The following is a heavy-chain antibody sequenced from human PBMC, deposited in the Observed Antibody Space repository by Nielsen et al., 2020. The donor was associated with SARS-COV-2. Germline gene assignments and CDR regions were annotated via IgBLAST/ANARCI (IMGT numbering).Heavy chain of an antibody. D-gene: IGHD5-18*01. V-gene: IGHV4-34*01. J-gene: IGHJ4*02. Sequence: WIRQPPGKGLEWIGEINHSGSTNYNPSLKSRVTISVGTSKNQFSLKLSSVTAADTAVYYCARVRGYSYGYVAVRGLNSYYFDYWGQGTLVTVSS. CDR2: INHSGST. CDR3: ARVRGYSYGYVAVRGLNSYYFDY.